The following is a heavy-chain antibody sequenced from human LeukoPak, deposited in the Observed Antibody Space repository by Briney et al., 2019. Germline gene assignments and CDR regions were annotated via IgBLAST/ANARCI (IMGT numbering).Heavy chain of an antibody. Sequence: SETLSLTCTVSGDSVRSHFWSWIRQPPGKGLEWIGFIYYGGNTNYNPSFKRRVTISLDTSQSRFSLRLSSVTAADTAVYYCVRLRDRSTGWPFDCWGQGTLVTVSS. CDR3: VRLRDRSTGWPFDC. CDR2: IYYGGNT. D-gene: IGHD6-19*01. V-gene: IGHV4-59*08. CDR1: GDSVRSHF. J-gene: IGHJ4*02.